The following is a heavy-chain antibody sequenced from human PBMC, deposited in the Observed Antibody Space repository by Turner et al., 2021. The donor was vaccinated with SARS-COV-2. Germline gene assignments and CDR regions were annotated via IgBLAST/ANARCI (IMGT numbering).Heavy chain of an antibody. CDR2: INPNSGGT. Sequence: GAEVKKPGASVQVSCKASGYTFTGYSMHWVRQAPGQGLEWMAWINPNSGGTNYAQKFQGRVTMTRDTSISTAYMELSRLISDDTAVYYCARDAGYCTSTSCYTYDYFDYWGQGTLVTVSS. CDR3: ARDAGYCTSTSCYTYDYFDY. J-gene: IGHJ4*02. D-gene: IGHD2-2*02. CDR1: GYTFTGYS. V-gene: IGHV1-2*02.